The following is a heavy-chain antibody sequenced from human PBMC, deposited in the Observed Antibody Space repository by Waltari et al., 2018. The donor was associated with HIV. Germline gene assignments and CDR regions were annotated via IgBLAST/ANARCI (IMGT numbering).Heavy chain of an antibody. D-gene: IGHD3-22*01. V-gene: IGHV1-2*02. CDR3: ARVFRGTGNYFDSRLGH. Sequence: QVQLVQSGAEVKKPGASVKVSCKASGYTFSDYYMHWVRQAPGQGLEWMGWRHPNSGGTRYAQKLQCRGTRTRGTSIGTANMELGRLRFDDTAVYYGARVFRGTGNYFDSRLGHWGKGTLVTVSS. J-gene: IGHJ5*02. CDR1: GYTFSDYY. CDR2: RHPNSGGT.